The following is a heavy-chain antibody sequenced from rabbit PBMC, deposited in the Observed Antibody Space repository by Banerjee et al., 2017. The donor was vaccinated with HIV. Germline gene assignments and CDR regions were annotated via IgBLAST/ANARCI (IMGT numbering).Heavy chain of an antibody. V-gene: IGHV1S45*01. CDR2: IHTADGST. J-gene: IGHJ4*01. CDR3: ARDRYYSYGYVGYYFNL. CDR1: GFTISSYH. D-gene: IGHD6-1*01. Sequence: QEQLEESGGGLVTPGGTLTLTCTASGFTISSYHMCWVRQAPGKGLEWIGCIHTADGSTYYASWVNGRFSISKTSSTTVTLQMTSLTAADTATYFCARDRYYSYGYVGYYFNLWGPGTLVTVS.